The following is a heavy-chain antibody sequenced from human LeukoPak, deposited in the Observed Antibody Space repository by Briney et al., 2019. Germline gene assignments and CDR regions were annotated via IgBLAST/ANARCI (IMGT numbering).Heavy chain of an antibody. CDR1: GFAFRNYY. D-gene: IGHD6-19*01. CDR3: ARDLAMAGRDLDY. Sequence: GGSLRLSCAASGFAFRNYYMNWIRQAPGKGLEWVSYISNSGTIIYYAESVKGRFTISRDNAKNSLYLRMNSLRAEDTAVYYCARDLAMAGRDLDYWGQGTLVTVSS. J-gene: IGHJ4*02. CDR2: ISNSGTII. V-gene: IGHV3-11*01.